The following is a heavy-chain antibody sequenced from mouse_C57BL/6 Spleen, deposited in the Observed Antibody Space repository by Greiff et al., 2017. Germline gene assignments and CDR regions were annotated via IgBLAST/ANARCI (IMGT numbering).Heavy chain of an antibody. D-gene: IGHD2-5*01. CDR3: ARREDSNYSFYAMDY. V-gene: IGHV1-7*01. J-gene: IGHJ4*01. Sequence: QVQLQQSGAELAKPGASVKLSCKASGYTFTSYWMHWVKKRPGQGLEWIGYINPSSGYTKYNQKFKDKATLTADKSSSTAYMQLNSLTYEVSAVYYCARREDSNYSFYAMDYWGQGTSVTVSS. CDR2: INPSSGYT. CDR1: GYTFTSYW.